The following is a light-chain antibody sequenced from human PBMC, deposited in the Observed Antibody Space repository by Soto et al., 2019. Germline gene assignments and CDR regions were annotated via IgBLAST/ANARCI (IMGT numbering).Light chain of an antibody. J-gene: IGLJ1*01. CDR1: SSDVGGYSY. Sequence: QSVLTQPASVSGSPGQSITISCTGTSSDVGGYSYVSWYQQHPGKAPKLVIYDVTNRPSGVSNRFSGSKSGHTASLTISGLQAQDDADYYCSSYTSSSTLYVFGTGTKVTVL. CDR2: DVT. CDR3: SSYTSSSTLYV. V-gene: IGLV2-14*01.